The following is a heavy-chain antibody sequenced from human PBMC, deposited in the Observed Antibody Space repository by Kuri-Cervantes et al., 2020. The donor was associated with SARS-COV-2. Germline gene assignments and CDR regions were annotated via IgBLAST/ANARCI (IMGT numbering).Heavy chain of an antibody. CDR2: ISSSGSTT. J-gene: IGHJ4*02. D-gene: IGHD6-19*01. CDR3: ATELTYSSGWYGVWDY. V-gene: IGHV3-11*01. CDR1: GVTFSDYY. Sequence: GGSLRLSCAASGVTFSDYYMSWIRRAPGKGLEWVSYISSSGSTTYYADSVKGRFTISRDNSKNTLYLQMNSLRAEDTAVYYCATELTYSSGWYGVWDYWGQGTLVTVSS.